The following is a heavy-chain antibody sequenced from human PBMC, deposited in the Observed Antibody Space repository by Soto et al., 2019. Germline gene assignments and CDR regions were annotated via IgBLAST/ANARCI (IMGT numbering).Heavy chain of an antibody. CDR3: AKVPADAYAGWFDP. CDR1: GGSFSDYY. CDR2: INHSGTT. J-gene: IGHJ5*02. V-gene: IGHV4-34*02. D-gene: IGHD2-21*01. Sequence: QVHLQQWGAGLLKPSETLSLTCAVYGGSFSDYYWNWIRQSPEKGLEWIGEINHSGTTNYNPSLKSRVTLSVDTSKNQFSLNLTSVTAADTAVYYCAKVPADAYAGWFDPWGQGTLVTVSS.